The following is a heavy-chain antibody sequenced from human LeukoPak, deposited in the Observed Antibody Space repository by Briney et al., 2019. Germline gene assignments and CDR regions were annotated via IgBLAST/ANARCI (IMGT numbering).Heavy chain of an antibody. CDR2: IYSGGST. Sequence: GGSLRLSCAASGFTVSSNYMSWVRQAPEEGLEWVSVIYSGGSTYYADSVKGRFTISRNNSKNPLYLQMNSLRAEDTAVYYCARDLATIAHYYYYLDVWGKGTTVTVSS. D-gene: IGHD5-12*01. V-gene: IGHV3-66*02. CDR1: GFTVSSNY. J-gene: IGHJ6*03. CDR3: ARDLATIAHYYYYLDV.